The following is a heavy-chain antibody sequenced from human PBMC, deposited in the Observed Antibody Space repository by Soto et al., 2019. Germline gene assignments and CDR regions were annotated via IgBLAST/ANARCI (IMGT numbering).Heavy chain of an antibody. CDR3: ARTYYYGSGSIGGGMDV. CDR2: IIPIFGTA. CDR1: GGTFSSYA. D-gene: IGHD3-10*01. Sequence: QVQLVQSGAEVKKPGSSVKVSCKASGGTFSSYAISWVRQAPGQGLEWMGGIIPIFGTANYAQKFQGRVTITADESTSPAYMELSSLRSEDTAVYYCARTYYYGSGSIGGGMDVWGQGTTVTVSS. V-gene: IGHV1-69*01. J-gene: IGHJ6*02.